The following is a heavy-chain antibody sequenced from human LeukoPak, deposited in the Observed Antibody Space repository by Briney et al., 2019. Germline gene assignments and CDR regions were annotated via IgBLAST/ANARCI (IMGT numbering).Heavy chain of an antibody. CDR1: GGTFSSYA. CDR3: ARELYSSGWSRIETYYYYGMDV. CDR2: IIPILGIA. D-gene: IGHD6-19*01. V-gene: IGHV1-69*04. J-gene: IGHJ6*02. Sequence: ASVKVSCKASGGTFSSYAISWVRQAPGQGLEWMGRIIPILGIANYAQKFQGRVTITADKSTSTAYMELSSLRSEDTAVYYCARELYSSGWSRIETYYYYGMDVWGQGTTVTVSS.